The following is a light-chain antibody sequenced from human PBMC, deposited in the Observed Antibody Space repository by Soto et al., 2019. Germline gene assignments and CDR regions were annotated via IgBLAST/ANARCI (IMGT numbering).Light chain of an antibody. CDR2: TIS. CDR3: MQMTQFPWT. CDR1: HSLVHSDGNTY. Sequence: DIVMTQTPLSSPVTLGQPASISCRSSHSLVHSDGNTYLSWLQQRPGQPPGLLIYTISNRFSGVPDRFSGSGAGTDFKLKISGVEAEDVGVYYCMQMTQFPWTFGQGTKVEIK. V-gene: IGKV2-24*01. J-gene: IGKJ1*01.